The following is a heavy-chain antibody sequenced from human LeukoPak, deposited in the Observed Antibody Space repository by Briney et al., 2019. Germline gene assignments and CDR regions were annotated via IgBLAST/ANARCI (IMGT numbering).Heavy chain of an antibody. J-gene: IGHJ4*02. CDR2: INPNSGGT. CDR3: ASSDRDYFDC. CDR1: GYTFTGYN. Sequence: ASVKVSCKASGYTFTGYNMHWVRQAPGQGPEWMGWINPNSGGTNYAQKFQGRVIMTRDTSISTAYMELSRLRSDDTAMYYCASSDRDYFDCWGQGTLVTVSS. V-gene: IGHV1-2*02.